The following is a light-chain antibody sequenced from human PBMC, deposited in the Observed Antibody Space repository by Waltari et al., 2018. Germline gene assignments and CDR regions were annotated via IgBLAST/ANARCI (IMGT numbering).Light chain of an antibody. V-gene: IGKV3-15*01. CDR1: QCVSSS. CDR2: GAF. J-gene: IGKJ2*01. CDR3: QQYNDWPYT. Sequence: EMVMTQSPATLSVSPGERATLSCRASQCVSSSLAWYQQKPGQAPRLLMYGAFTRATGIPDRFSGSGSGTDFTLTISSLQSEDFAVYYCQQYNDWPYTFGQGTKLEIK.